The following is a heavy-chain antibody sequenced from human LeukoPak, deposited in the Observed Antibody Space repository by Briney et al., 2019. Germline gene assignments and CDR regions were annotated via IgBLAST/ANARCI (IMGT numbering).Heavy chain of an antibody. V-gene: IGHV3-53*01. J-gene: IGHJ3*02. D-gene: IGHD1-26*01. CDR3: AKDVVGAEGSFEM. CDR1: GFIFSNNY. CDR2: IYRDGST. Sequence: GGSLRLSCAASGFIFSNNYMNWVRQAPGKGLEWVSIIYRDGSTYYSDSVQGRFTVSRDNSQNTLYLQMHSLRTEDTAIYYCAKDVVGAEGSFEMWGHGTMVTVSS.